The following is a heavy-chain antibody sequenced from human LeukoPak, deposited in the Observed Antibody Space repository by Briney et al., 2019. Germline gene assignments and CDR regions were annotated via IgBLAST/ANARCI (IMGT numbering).Heavy chain of an antibody. CDR2: ISSSSSYI. Sequence: GGSPRLSCAASGFTFSSYSMNWVRQAPGKGLEWVSSISSSSSYIYYADSVKGRFTISRDNAKNSLYLQMNSLRAEDTAVYYCTPLEIVVVINGDAFDIWGQGTMVTVSS. CDR3: TPLEIVVVINGDAFDI. V-gene: IGHV3-21*01. D-gene: IGHD3-22*01. CDR1: GFTFSSYS. J-gene: IGHJ3*02.